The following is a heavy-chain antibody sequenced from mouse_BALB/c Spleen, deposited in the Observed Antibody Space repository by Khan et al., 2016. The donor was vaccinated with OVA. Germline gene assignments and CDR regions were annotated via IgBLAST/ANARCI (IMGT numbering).Heavy chain of an antibody. D-gene: IGHD1-2*01. J-gene: IGHJ2*01. CDR3: ARTARIKY. V-gene: IGHV3-1*02. CDR2: ISYSGST. CDR1: GYSFTSCYS. Sequence: VQLQQSGPGLVKPSQSLSLTCTVTGYSFTSCYSWYLIRQFPGNKLGWMGYISYSGSTNYNPSLKSRISFTRDTSKNPVFLQLNSVTTEDTATYYCARTARIKYWGQGTTLTVSS.